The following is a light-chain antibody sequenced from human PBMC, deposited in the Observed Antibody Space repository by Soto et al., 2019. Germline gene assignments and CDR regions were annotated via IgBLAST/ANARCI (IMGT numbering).Light chain of an antibody. CDR2: DAS. V-gene: IGKV3D-20*02. Sequence: EIVMTQSPATLSVSPGERATLSCRASQSVSNTYLAWYQQKPGQAPRLLIYDASNRATGIPARFSGSGSGTDFTLTISSLEPEDFAVYYCQQRSNWITFGQGTRLE. CDR3: QQRSNWIT. J-gene: IGKJ5*01. CDR1: QSVSNTY.